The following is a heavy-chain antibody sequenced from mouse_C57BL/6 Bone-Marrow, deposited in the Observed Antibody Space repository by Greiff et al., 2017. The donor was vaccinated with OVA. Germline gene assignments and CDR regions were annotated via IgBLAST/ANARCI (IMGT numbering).Heavy chain of an antibody. Sequence: EVKLVESGGDLVKPGGSLKLSCAASGFTFSSYGMSWVRQTPDKRLEWVATISSGGSYTYYPDSVKGRFTISRDNAKNTLYLQMSSLKSEDTAMYYCARHPYGSSSFDDWGQGTTLTVSS. CDR2: ISSGGSYT. V-gene: IGHV5-6*01. J-gene: IGHJ2*01. D-gene: IGHD1-1*01. CDR1: GFTFSSYG. CDR3: ARHPYGSSSFDD.